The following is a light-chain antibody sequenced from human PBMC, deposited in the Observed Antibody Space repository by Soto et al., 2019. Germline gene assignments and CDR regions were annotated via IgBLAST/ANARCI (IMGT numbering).Light chain of an antibody. Sequence: QSVLTQSPSASASLGASVKLTCTLSSGHSSYAIAWHQQQPEKGPRYLMKLNSDGSQSKGDGIPDRFSGSISGAERYLTISSLQSEDEADYYCQTWGTGIVVFGGGTKLTVL. CDR3: QTWGTGIVV. J-gene: IGLJ2*01. CDR2: LNSDGSQ. CDR1: SGHSSYA. V-gene: IGLV4-69*01.